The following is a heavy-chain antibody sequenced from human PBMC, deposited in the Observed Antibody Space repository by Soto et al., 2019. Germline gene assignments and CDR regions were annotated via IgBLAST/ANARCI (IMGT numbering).Heavy chain of an antibody. V-gene: IGHV4-59*08. CDR3: ARQDSGYANYYYYYYMDV. Sequence: ASETLSLTCTVSGGSISSYYWSWIRQPPGKGLEWIGYIYYSGSTNYNPSLKSRVTISVDTSKNQFSLKLSSVTAADTAVYYCARQDSGYANYYYYYYMDVWGKGTTVTVSS. CDR2: IYYSGST. D-gene: IGHD5-12*01. J-gene: IGHJ6*03. CDR1: GGSISSYY.